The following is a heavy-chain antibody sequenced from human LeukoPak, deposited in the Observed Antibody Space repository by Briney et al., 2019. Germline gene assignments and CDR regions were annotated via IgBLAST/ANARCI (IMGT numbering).Heavy chain of an antibody. D-gene: IGHD3-22*01. V-gene: IGHV4-4*02. CDR1: GGSITSSHW. J-gene: IGHJ4*02. CDR3: ARGFTQYYESSGTFDY. Sequence: PSETLSLTCGVSGGSITSSHWWSWVRQSPGKGLEWIGEIYDSGDTNYNPSLKSRVTMSVDKSKNRFSPKLSSVTAADTAIYYCARGFTQYYESSGTFDYWGQGVLVTVSS. CDR2: IYDSGDT.